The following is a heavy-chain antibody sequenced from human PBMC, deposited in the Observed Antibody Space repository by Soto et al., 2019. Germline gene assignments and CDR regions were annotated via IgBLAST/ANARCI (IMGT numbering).Heavy chain of an antibody. J-gene: IGHJ4*02. V-gene: IGHV1-3*01. D-gene: IGHD1-1*01. CDR1: GYTFTSNA. CDR3: ARRAGRTGIDY. Sequence: QVQLVQSGAEVKTPGASVRVSCETSGYTFTSNAMQWVRQAPGQRLEWMGWINGAGGDTRYSEKFQGRVTITKDTSAITAYMELSGLSFEDTAVYYCARRAGRTGIDYWGQGTLVTVSS. CDR2: INGAGGDT.